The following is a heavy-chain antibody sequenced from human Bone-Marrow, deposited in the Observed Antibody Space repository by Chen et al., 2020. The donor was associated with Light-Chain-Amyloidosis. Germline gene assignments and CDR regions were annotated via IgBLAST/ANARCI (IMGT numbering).Heavy chain of an antibody. V-gene: IGHV1-69*01. Sequence: QVQLVQSGAEVKKPGSSVKVSCKASGGTFSSYAISWVRQAPGQGLEWMGGIIPICGTANYAQKFQGRVTITADESTSTAYMELSSLRSEDTAVYYCASYNPVYAFTTLYYYGMDVWGQGTTVTVSS. J-gene: IGHJ6*02. CDR3: ASYNPVYAFTTLYYYGMDV. CDR1: GGTFSSYA. D-gene: IGHD2-2*01. CDR2: IIPICGTA.